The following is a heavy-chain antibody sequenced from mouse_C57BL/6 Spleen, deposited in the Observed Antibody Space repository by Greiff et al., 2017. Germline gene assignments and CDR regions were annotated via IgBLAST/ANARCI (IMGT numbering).Heavy chain of an antibody. D-gene: IGHD1-1*01. V-gene: IGHV2-2*01. CDR2: IWSGGST. J-gene: IGHJ4*01. CDR3: ATATVVYYARDY. CDR1: GFSLTSYG. Sequence: VKLEESGPGLVQPSQSLSITCTVSGFSLTSYGVHWVRQSPGKGLEWLGVIWSGGSTDYNAAFISRLSISKDNSKSQVFFKMNSLQADDTAIYYCATATVVYYARDYWGQGTSVTVSS.